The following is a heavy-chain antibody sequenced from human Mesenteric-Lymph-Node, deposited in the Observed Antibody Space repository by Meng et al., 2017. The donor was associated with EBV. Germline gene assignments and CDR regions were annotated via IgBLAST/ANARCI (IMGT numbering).Heavy chain of an antibody. CDR3: VRGSSGSDRNYFDF. D-gene: IGHD1-26*01. J-gene: IGHJ4*02. Sequence: QEEQVKYEAKVKKPGSAVKVSCKASGGTSSRDPISWLRQAPGQGLEWMGWINPKSGGTHSARKFQGWVTMTRDTSINTAYMEMSRVTSDDTAVYFCVRGSSGSDRNYFDFWGQGTLVTVSS. V-gene: IGHV1-2*04. CDR1: GGTSSRDP. CDR2: INPKSGGT.